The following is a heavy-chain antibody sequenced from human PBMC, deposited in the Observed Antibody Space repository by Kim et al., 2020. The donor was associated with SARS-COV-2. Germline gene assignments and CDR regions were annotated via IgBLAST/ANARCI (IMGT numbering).Heavy chain of an antibody. J-gene: IGHJ6*02. CDR2: ISGDGGST. CDR3: AKDILFGSRAAAGRPPHDWNV. V-gene: IGHV3-43*02. CDR1: GFTFDDYA. D-gene: IGHD6-13*01. Sequence: GGSLRLSCAASGFTFDDYAMHWVRQAPGKGLEWVSLISGDGGSTYYADSVKGRFTISRDNSKNSLYLQMNSLRTEDTALYYCAKDILFGSRAAAGRPPHDWNVWGQGTTVTVSS.